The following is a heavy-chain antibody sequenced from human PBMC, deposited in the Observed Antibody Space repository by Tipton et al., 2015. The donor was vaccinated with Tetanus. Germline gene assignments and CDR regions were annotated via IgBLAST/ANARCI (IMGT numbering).Heavy chain of an antibody. D-gene: IGHD3-10*01. V-gene: IGHV4-39*02. CDR3: ARLREIVSRSGWAFDY. CDR2: ISYSGRT. CDR1: GASISSGGYY. J-gene: IGHJ4*02. Sequence: TLSLTCSVSGASISSGGYYGAWVRQSPGKGLEWIGSISYSGRTYYSPSLKSRVNMSVDTSKKDFSVRLGSVTAADTAVYYCARLREIVSRSGWAFDYWGQGILVTVSS.